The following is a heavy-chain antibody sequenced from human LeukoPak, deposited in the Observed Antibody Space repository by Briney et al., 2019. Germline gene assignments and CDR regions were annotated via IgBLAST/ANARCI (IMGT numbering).Heavy chain of an antibody. CDR1: GYTFSSYL. D-gene: IGHD6-19*01. Sequence: GESLKISCWGSGYTFSSYLIGWVRQMPGKGLEWMGIINPRDSNTRYSPSFEGQVTISADKSINTAYLQWSSLKASDTGMYYCARQRDSSMYRVRFDPWGQGTLVTVSS. V-gene: IGHV5-51*01. J-gene: IGHJ5*02. CDR2: INPRDSNT. CDR3: ARQRDSSMYRVRFDP.